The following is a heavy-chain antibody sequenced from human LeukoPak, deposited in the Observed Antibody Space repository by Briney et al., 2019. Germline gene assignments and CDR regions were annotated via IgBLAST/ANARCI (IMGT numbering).Heavy chain of an antibody. J-gene: IGHJ4*02. Sequence: PGGSLRLSCAASGFTFSNFGMAWVRQAPGKGLEWVSSISSSSTYIYYADSVKGRFTISRDNAKNSLFLQMNSLRAEDTAVYYCARFALKTPPTDWGQGTLVTVSS. V-gene: IGHV3-21*01. CDR2: ISSSSTYI. CDR1: GFTFSNFG. CDR3: ARFALKTPPTD.